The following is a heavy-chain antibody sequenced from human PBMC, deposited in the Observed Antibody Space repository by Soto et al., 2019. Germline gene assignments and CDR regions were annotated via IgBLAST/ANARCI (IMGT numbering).Heavy chain of an antibody. CDR3: ARHRRWLQSDYYYYGMDV. D-gene: IGHD5-12*01. V-gene: IGHV5-51*01. Sequence: PGESLKISCKGSGYSFTSYWIGWVRQMPGKGLEWMGIIYPGDSDTRYSPSFQGQVTISADKSISTAYLQWSSLKASDTAMYYCARHRRWLQSDYYYYGMDVWGQGTTVTV. CDR2: IYPGDSDT. CDR1: GYSFTSYW. J-gene: IGHJ6*02.